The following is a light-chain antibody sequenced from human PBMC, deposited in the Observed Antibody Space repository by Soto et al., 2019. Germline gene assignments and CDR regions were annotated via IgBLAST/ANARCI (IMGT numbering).Light chain of an antibody. V-gene: IGKV1-5*01. J-gene: IGKJ4*01. CDR3: QQYSSYST. CDR2: GAS. CDR1: QSISSW. Sequence: DIQMTQSPSTLSASVGDRVTITCRASQSISSWLAWYQQKPGKAPKFLIYGASNLEVGVPSRFSGSGSGTEFTLTISSLQPDDFATYYCQQYSSYSTFGGGTKVDIK.